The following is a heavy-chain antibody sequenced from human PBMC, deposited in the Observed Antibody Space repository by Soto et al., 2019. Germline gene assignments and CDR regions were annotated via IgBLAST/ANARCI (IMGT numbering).Heavy chain of an antibody. V-gene: IGHV4-30-2*01. CDR2: IYHSGST. CDR1: GFSISSGCCS. D-gene: IGHD2-2*01. CDR3: ARVPDR. J-gene: IGHJ5*02. Sequence: PSETLSLTCAFSGFSISSGCCSWSWIRQPPGKGLEWIGYIYHSGSTYYNPSLKSRVTISVDRSKNQFSLKLSSVTAADTAVYYCARVPDRRGQGTLVTVSS.